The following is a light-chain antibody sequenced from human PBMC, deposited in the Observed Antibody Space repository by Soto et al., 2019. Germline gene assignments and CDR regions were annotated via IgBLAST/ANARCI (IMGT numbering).Light chain of an antibody. CDR3: SSYTSSSTLL. CDR1: SSDVGAYNY. Sequence: QAVVTQPASVSGSPGQSITISCTGTSSDVGAYNYVSWYQQHPGKAPKVLIYDVSNRPSGVSDRFSGSKSGNTASLTISGLQAEDEADYYCSSYTSSSTLLFGTGTKLTVL. V-gene: IGLV2-14*01. J-gene: IGLJ1*01. CDR2: DVS.